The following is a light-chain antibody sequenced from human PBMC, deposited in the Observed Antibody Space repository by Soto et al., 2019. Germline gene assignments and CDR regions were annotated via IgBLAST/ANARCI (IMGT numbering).Light chain of an antibody. Sequence: QSVLTPPPSVAAAPGQRVTISCSGTSSKIGNTYVSWYQQLPGTATKLLIYDNNKRPSGIPDRFSGSKSGTSATLDITGLQTWAERGYYCGTWESRLSAVVFVVGTQLTVL. V-gene: IGLV1-51*01. CDR3: GTWESRLSAVV. CDR2: DNN. J-gene: IGLJ2*01. CDR1: SSKIGNTY.